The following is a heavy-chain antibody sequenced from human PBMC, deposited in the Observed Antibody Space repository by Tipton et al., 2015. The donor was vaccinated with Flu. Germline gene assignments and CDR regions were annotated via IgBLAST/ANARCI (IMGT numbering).Heavy chain of an antibody. J-gene: IGHJ6*02. Sequence: QVQLVQSGAEVKKPGASVTVSCRASGYTFINYYIHWVRQAPGQGLEWMGVVNPDGGKTDYAQNFRGRVTMTRDTSTDTVYMELTSLTFEDTAVYYCARSGQYATSSDQGYFGLDVWGQGTTVSVFS. CDR1: GYTFINYY. CDR2: VNPDGGKT. CDR3: ARSGQYATSSDQGYFGLDV. D-gene: IGHD6-6*01. V-gene: IGHV1-46*01.